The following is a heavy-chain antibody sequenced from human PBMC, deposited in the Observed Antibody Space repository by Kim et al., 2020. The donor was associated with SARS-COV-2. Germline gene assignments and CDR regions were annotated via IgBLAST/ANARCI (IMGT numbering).Heavy chain of an antibody. CDR3: ARVAGDSGPYPYYFDS. V-gene: IGHV4-30-4*01. CDR1: GVSISSGDYY. CDR2: ISNSGTT. D-gene: IGHD3-10*01. Sequence: SETLSLTCTVSGVSISSGDYYWSWIRQPPGKGLEWIGRISNSGTTYYNPFLESRVIISLDMSKNQFSLKLSSETAADTAVYYCARVAGDSGPYPYYFDSWGQGTLVTVSS. J-gene: IGHJ4*02.